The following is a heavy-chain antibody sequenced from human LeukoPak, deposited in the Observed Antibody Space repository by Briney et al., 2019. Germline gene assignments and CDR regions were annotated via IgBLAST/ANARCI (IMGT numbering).Heavy chain of an antibody. V-gene: IGHV4-39*01. CDR1: GGSINNSAYF. D-gene: IGHD3-10*01. CDR2: VFYNGTT. J-gene: IGHJ4*02. CDR3: ARLTRRGSGLRSYYSY. Sequence: PETLSLTCTVSGGSINNSAYFWGWIRQPPGKGLEWMASVFYNGTTYYDPSLKSRVTISVDTSRNQSSLNLTSVTAADTALYYCARLTRRGSGLRSYYSYWGQGTLVTVSS.